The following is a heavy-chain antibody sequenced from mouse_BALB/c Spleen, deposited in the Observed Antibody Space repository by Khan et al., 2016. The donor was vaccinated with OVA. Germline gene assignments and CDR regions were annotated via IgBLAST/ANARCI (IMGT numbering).Heavy chain of an antibody. J-gene: IGHJ3*01. Sequence: VQLQESGGDLVRPGASVKLSCKTSGYIFTSYWIHWVKQRSGQGLEWIARIYPGTGSTYYNEKFKGKATLTADNSSSTAYMQLSSLKSEDSSVYLCARGSGYGNCFAYWGQGTLVTVSA. D-gene: IGHD2-1*01. V-gene: IGHV1S132*01. CDR1: GYIFTSYW. CDR2: IYPGTGST. CDR3: ARGSGYGNCFAY.